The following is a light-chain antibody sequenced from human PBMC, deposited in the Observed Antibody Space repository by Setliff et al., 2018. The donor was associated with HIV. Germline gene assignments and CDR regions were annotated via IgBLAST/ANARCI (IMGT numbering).Light chain of an antibody. CDR3: SSYAGSDTLYV. Sequence: SAVTQLQSEFGSPGQSVTIYCTGTSSDIGYNNYNYVSWYQHHPGKAPKLIISEVSKRPSGVPARFSGSKSGNTASLTVSGLLPEYQADYYCSSYAGSDTLYVFPSSTNVTVL. CDR1: SSDIGYNNYNY. V-gene: IGLV2-8*01. CDR2: EVS. J-gene: IGLJ1*01.